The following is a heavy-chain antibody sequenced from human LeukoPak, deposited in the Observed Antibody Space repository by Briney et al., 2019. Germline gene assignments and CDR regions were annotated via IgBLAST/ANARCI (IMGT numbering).Heavy chain of an antibody. D-gene: IGHD3-10*01. J-gene: IGHJ4*02. Sequence: SETLSLTCTVSGGPISSGDYYWSWIRQPPGKGLEWIGYIYYSGSTYYNPSLKSRITISVDTSKNQFSLKLSSVTAADTAVYYCGREKAVYGSGSYLFWGRGTLVTVSS. CDR3: GREKAVYGSGSYLF. V-gene: IGHV4-30-4*01. CDR2: IYYSGST. CDR1: GGPISSGDYY.